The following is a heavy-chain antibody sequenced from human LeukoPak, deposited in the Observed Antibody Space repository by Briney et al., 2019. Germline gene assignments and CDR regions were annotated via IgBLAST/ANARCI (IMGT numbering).Heavy chain of an antibody. D-gene: IGHD3-10*01. CDR3: TRGQRGAWDALEV. Sequence: GASVRVSCKASGYIFTSFYIHWIRQAPGQGLEWMGVINTNSGGTTYAQKFQGRVTMTRDTSTSTHYMELRSLRSEDTAVYFCTRGQRGAWDALEVWGQGTLVTVSS. CDR2: INTNSGGT. V-gene: IGHV1-46*01. J-gene: IGHJ3*01. CDR1: GYIFTSFY.